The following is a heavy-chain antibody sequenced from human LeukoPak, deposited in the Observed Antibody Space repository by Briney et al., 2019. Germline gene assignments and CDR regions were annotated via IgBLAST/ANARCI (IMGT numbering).Heavy chain of an antibody. CDR3: ARAICGSTCRQGPLDY. CDR2: ISSSSSYI. Sequence: GGSLRLSCAASGFTFSSYSMNWVRQAPGKGLEWVSSISSSSSYIYYADSVKGRFTISRDNAKNSLYLQMNSLRAEDTAVYYCARAICGSTCRQGPLDYWGQGTLVTVSS. CDR1: GFTFSSYS. J-gene: IGHJ4*02. D-gene: IGHD3-3*01. V-gene: IGHV3-21*01.